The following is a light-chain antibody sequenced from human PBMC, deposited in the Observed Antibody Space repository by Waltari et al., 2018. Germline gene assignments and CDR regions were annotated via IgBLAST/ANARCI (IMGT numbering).Light chain of an antibody. J-gene: IGKJ2*01. CDR1: QSVGTW. Sequence: DIQMTQSPPTLPAFVRARVTISCRASQSVGTWLGLYQQKTGKAPKLLIYMASRLESGVPSRFSGSGSGTDCTLTISRLQPDDFATYSWQQYSSFSTFGQGTKV. V-gene: IGKV1-5*03. CDR3: QQYSSFST. CDR2: MAS.